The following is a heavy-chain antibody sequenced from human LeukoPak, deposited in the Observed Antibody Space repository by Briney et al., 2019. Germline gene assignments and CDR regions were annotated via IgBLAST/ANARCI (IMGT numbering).Heavy chain of an antibody. D-gene: IGHD3-10*01. CDR1: GFTFSTYG. Sequence: SGGSLRLSCAASGFTFSTYGMNWVRQAPGKGLEWVAVIWYDGSNKYYADSVKGRFTISRDNAKNSLYLQMNSLRAEDTAVYYCARDQPFGSYWGQGTLVIVSS. CDR2: IWYDGSNK. J-gene: IGHJ4*02. CDR3: ARDQPFGSY. V-gene: IGHV3-33*01.